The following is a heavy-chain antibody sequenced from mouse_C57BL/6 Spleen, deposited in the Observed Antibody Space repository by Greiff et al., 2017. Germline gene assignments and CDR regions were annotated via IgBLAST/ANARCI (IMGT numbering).Heavy chain of an antibody. V-gene: IGHV3-8*01. CDR3: ARSSPITTERYFDV. D-gene: IGHD1-2*01. Sequence: DVQLVESGPGLAKPSQPLSLTCSVTGYSITSDYWNWIRKFPGNKLEYMGYISYSGSTYYNPSLKSRISITRDTSKNQYYPQLNSVTTEDTATYYCARSSPITTERYFDVWGTGTTVTVSS. CDR2: ISYSGST. CDR1: GYSITSDY. J-gene: IGHJ1*03.